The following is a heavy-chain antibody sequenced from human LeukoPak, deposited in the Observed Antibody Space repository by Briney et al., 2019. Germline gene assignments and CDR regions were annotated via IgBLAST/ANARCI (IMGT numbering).Heavy chain of an antibody. Sequence: ASVKVSCKASGYTFTSYGISWVRQAPGQGLEWMGWISAYNGNTNYAQKLQGRVTMTTGTSTSTAYMELRSLRSDDTAVYYCARISSTLNWFDPWGQGTLVTVSS. CDR2: ISAYNGNT. D-gene: IGHD6-6*01. CDR3: ARISSTLNWFDP. V-gene: IGHV1-18*01. J-gene: IGHJ5*02. CDR1: GYTFTSYG.